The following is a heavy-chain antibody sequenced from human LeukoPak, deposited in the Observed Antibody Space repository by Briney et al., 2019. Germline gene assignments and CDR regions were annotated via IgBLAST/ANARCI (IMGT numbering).Heavy chain of an antibody. D-gene: IGHD3-10*01. V-gene: IGHV1-69*05. CDR1: GGTSSSYA. CDR3: ARGQLFLWFGESSRYYYMDV. Sequence: SVKVSCKASGGTSSSYAISWVRQAPGQGLEWMGGIIPIFGTANYAQKFQGRVTITTDESTSTAYMELSSLRSEDTAVYYCARGQLFLWFGESSRYYYMDVWGKGTTVTVSS. J-gene: IGHJ6*03. CDR2: IIPIFGTA.